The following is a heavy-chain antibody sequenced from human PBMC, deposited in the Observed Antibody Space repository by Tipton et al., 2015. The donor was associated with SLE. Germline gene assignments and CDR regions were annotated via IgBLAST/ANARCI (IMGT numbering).Heavy chain of an antibody. V-gene: IGHV4-59*08. CDR1: GGSISSYY. J-gene: IGHJ4*02. CDR3: AKNPAAAPDDY. D-gene: IGHD2-2*01. CDR2: IYYSGST. Sequence: TLSLTCTVSGGSISSYYWSWIRQPPGKGLEWIGYIYYSGSTNYNPSLKSRVTISVDTSKNQFSLRLSSVTAADTAVYYCAKNPAAAPDDYWGPGTLVTVSS.